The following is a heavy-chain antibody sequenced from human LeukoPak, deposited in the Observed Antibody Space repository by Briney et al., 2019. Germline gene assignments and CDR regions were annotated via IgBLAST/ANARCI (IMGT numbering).Heavy chain of an antibody. CDR2: IYYGGRT. V-gene: IGHV4-39*01. CDR1: GDSISRSDSY. J-gene: IGHJ1*01. Sequence: SETLSLTCSVSGDSISRSDSYWDWIRQPPGKGREWIGTIYYGGRTYYSPSLKSRVTMSVDTSKNQFSLNLRSVTAADTAGYYCARRRYFDGSGYLEWGQGTLLSVSS. D-gene: IGHD3-22*01. CDR3: ARRRYFDGSGYLE.